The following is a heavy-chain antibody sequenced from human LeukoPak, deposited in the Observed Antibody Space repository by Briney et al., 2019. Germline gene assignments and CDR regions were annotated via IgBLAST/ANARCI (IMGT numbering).Heavy chain of an antibody. CDR3: AKRNSYGHSYFDY. CDR2: ISGNGGST. CDR1: VFTFSSYA. J-gene: IGHJ4*02. Sequence: GGSLRLSCAASVFTFSSYAMSWVREAPGKGLEWVSAISGNGGSTYYADSVKGRLTTSRDTSKNTLYLQMNSLRAEDTAVYYCAKRNSYGHSYFDYWGQGTLVTVSS. D-gene: IGHD5-18*01. V-gene: IGHV3-23*01.